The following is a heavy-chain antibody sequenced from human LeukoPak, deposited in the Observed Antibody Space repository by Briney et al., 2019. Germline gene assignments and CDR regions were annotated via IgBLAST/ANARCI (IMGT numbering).Heavy chain of an antibody. CDR3: ARVAYYYYGMDV. CDR2: IYYSGST. V-gene: IGHV4-59*01. J-gene: IGHJ6*02. CDR1: GGSISSYY. Sequence: SEALSLTCTVSGGSISSYYWSWIRQPPGKGLEWIGYIYYSGSTNYNPSLKSRVTISVDTSKNQFSLKLSSVTAADTAVYYCARVAYYYYGMDVWGQGTTVTVSS.